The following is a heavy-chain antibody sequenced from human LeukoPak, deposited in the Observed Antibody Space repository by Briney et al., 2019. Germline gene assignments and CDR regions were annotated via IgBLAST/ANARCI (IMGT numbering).Heavy chain of an antibody. CDR1: GYNFAFYW. D-gene: IGHD3-22*01. CDR2: IYPGDSET. CDR3: ALCSGYYWQTDSGQFDN. Sequence: GESLKLSCKGSGYNFAFYWIAWVRQMPGKGLEWMGIIYPGDSETRYSPSFKGQVTISADKSISTAYLQWSSLEASDTAMYYCALCSGYYWQTDSGQFDNWGQGTLVTVSS. V-gene: IGHV5-51*01. J-gene: IGHJ4*02.